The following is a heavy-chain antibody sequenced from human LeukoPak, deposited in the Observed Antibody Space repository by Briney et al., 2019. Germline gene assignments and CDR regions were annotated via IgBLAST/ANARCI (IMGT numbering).Heavy chain of an antibody. CDR2: IYYSGST. CDR3: ARQAPSGWYWGYFDL. Sequence: SESLSLTCTVSGGSISSSSYYWGWIRQPPGKGLEWIASIYYSGSTYYNPSLKSRVTISVDTSKNQFSLKLSSVTAADTAVYYCARQAPSGWYWGYFDLWGRGTLVTVSS. D-gene: IGHD6-19*01. J-gene: IGHJ2*01. CDR1: GGSISSSSYY. V-gene: IGHV4-39*01.